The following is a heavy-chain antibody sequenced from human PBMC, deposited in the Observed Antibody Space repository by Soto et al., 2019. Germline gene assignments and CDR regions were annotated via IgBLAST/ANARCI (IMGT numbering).Heavy chain of an antibody. V-gene: IGHV3-7*03. D-gene: IGHD3-16*01. CDR1: GFTFSSYW. CDR3: ARXRRVGAGEYYYYYGMDV. Sequence: GGSLRLSCAASGFTFSSYWMSWVRQAPGKGLEWVANIKQDGSEKYYVDSVKGRFTISRDNAKNSLYLQMNSLRAEDTAVYYCARXRRVGAGEYYYYYGMDVWGPGTTVTVSS. J-gene: IGHJ6*02. CDR2: IKQDGSEK.